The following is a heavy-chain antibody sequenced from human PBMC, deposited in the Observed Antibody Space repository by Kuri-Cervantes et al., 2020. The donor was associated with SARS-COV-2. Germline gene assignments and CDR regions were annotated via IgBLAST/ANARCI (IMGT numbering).Heavy chain of an antibody. CDR3: AKGGSGWQYFDY. J-gene: IGHJ4*02. V-gene: IGHV3-7*03. CDR1: GFTFSSYW. Sequence: GESLKISCAASGFTFSSYWMSWVRQAPGKGLEWVANIKQDGSEKYYVDSVKGRFTISRDNSKNTLYLQMNSLRAEDTAVYYCAKGGSGWQYFDYWGQGTRVTVSS. D-gene: IGHD6-19*01. CDR2: IKQDGSEK.